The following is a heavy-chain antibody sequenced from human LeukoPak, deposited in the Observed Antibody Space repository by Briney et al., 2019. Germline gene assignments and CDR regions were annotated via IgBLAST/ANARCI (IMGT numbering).Heavy chain of an antibody. J-gene: IGHJ6*02. CDR3: GRVRREVGLSRGVYGMDV. CDR1: GFSINNARMG. CDR2: IFSNDEK. D-gene: IGHD2-8*01. Sequence: ESGPTLVNPTEPLTLTCTVSGFSINNARMGVSRIRQPPGKALEWLAHIFSNDEKSYRTSLKSRLTISKDTSKSQVILTMTNMGPVDTATYYCGRVRREVGLSRGVYGMDVWGQGTTVTVSS. V-gene: IGHV2-26*01.